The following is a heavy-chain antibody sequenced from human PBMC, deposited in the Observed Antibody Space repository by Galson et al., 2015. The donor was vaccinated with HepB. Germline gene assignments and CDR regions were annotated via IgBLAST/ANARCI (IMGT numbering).Heavy chain of an antibody. CDR3: ARIGGLPIAAANWGFDY. D-gene: IGHD6-13*01. CDR2: IDWDDDK. V-gene: IGHV2-70*11. CDR1: GFSLSTSGMC. Sequence: PALVKPTQTLTLTCTFSGFSLSTSGMCVSWIRQPPGKALEWLARIDWDDDKYYSTSLKTRLTISKDTSKNQVVLTMTNMDPVDTATYYCARIGGLPIAAANWGFDYWGQGTLVTVSS. J-gene: IGHJ4*02.